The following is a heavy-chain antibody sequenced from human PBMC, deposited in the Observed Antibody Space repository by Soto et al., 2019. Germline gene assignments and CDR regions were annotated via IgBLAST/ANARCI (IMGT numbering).Heavy chain of an antibody. CDR3: ARKGYGVAFDA. D-gene: IGHD5-18*01. Sequence: QVQLEQSGAEVKKPGATVTVSCQASGYIFTDYYLHWVRQAPGQGLEWMGWINPATGATKYKQNFEGRLSLTRDTSKSTGFMDLSRLKSDDSATYYCARKGYGVAFDAWAQGTLVTVSS. J-gene: IGHJ3*01. V-gene: IGHV1-2*02. CDR2: INPATGAT. CDR1: GYIFTDYY.